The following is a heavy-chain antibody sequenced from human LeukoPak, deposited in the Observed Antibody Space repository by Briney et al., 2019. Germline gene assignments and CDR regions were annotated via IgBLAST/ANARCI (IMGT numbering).Heavy chain of an antibody. V-gene: IGHV1-18*04. CDR2: ISAYNGNT. J-gene: IGHJ5*02. CDR1: GYTFTAYY. D-gene: IGHD3-10*01. Sequence: ASVKVSCKAYGYTFTAYYLHWVRQAPGQGLEWMGWISAYNGNTNYAQKLQGRVTMTTDTSTSTAYMELRSLRSDDTAVYYCARVRWFGEYWFDPWGQGTLVTVSS. CDR3: ARVRWFGEYWFDP.